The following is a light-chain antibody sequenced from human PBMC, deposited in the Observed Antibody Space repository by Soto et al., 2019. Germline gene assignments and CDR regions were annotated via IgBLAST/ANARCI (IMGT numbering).Light chain of an antibody. CDR3: QKYNSAPPWT. V-gene: IGKV1-27*01. J-gene: IGKJ1*01. CDR2: AAS. CDR1: QDISNY. Sequence: DIQMTQSPSSLSASVGDRVTITCRATQDISNYLASYQQKPGKVPNLLIYAASTLQSVVPSRFSGSGSGTDFTLTISSLQPEDVATYYCQKYNSAPPWTFGQGTKVEI.